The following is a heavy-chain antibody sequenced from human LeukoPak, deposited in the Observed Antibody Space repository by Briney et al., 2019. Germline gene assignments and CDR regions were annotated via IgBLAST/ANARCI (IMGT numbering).Heavy chain of an antibody. CDR1: GYTFTSYG. J-gene: IGHJ4*02. V-gene: IGHV1-18*01. Sequence: VKVSCKASGYTFTSYGISWVRQAPGQGLEWMGWISAYNGNTNYAQKLQGRVTMTTDTSTSTAYMELRSLRSDDTAVYYCARDFDGDYVLGGVDYWGQGTLVTVSS. CDR3: ARDFDGDYVLGGVDY. D-gene: IGHD4-17*01. CDR2: ISAYNGNT.